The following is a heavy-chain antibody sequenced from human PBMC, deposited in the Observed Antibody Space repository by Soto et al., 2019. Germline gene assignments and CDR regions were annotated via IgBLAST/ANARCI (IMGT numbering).Heavy chain of an antibody. CDR3: ARDDYGLDY. J-gene: IGHJ4*02. Sequence: SETLSLTCTVSGGSISRYYWSWIRQPPGKGLEWIGYIYYSGSTNYNPSLKSRVTISVDTSKNQFSLKLSSVTAADTAVYYCARDDYGLDYWGQGTLVTVSS. CDR2: IYYSGST. V-gene: IGHV4-59*01. D-gene: IGHD4-17*01. CDR1: GGSISRYY.